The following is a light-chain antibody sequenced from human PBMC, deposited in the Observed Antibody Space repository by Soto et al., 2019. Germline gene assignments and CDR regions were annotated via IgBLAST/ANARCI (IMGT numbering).Light chain of an antibody. J-gene: IGKJ4*01. Sequence: DIQMTQSPSSLSASVGDRVTITCRASQGISNYLAWYQQKPGKVPKLLIYTASTLQSGVPSRFSGSVSGTDFTLTISSLQPEDVATYYCQNYNSAPQLTFGGGTKVEIK. V-gene: IGKV1-27*01. CDR1: QGISNY. CDR2: TAS. CDR3: QNYNSAPQLT.